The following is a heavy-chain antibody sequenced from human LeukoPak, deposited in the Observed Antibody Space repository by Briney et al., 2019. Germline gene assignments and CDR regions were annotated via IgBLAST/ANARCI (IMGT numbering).Heavy chain of an antibody. D-gene: IGHD7-27*01. CDR1: GFTFNSYL. CDR3: TRDSGADRRYFDL. CDR2: IDGDGATT. Sequence: GGSLRLSCAASGFTFNSYLMSWVRQAPGKGLVWVSSIDGDGATTSYEDSVKGRFTISRDNANNMVYLEMNSLRVEDTAVYYCTRDSGADRRYFDLWGRGTLVTVSS. J-gene: IGHJ2*01. V-gene: IGHV3-74*01.